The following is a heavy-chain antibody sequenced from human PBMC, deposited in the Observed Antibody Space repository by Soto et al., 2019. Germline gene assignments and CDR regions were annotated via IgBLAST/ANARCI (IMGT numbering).Heavy chain of an antibody. J-gene: IGHJ4*02. V-gene: IGHV3-15*01. Sequence: GGSLRLSCAASGFTFSNAWMSWVRQAPGKGLEWVGRIKSKTDGGTTDYAAPVKGRFTISRDDSKNTLYLQMNSLKTGDTAVYYGTAPHLGYCSSTSCSSDYWGQGTLVTVSS. CDR1: GFTFSNAW. CDR3: TAPHLGYCSSTSCSSDY. D-gene: IGHD2-2*01. CDR2: IKSKTDGGTT.